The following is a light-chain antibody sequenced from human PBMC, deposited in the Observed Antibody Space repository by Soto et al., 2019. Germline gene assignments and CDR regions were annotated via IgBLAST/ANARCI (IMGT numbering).Light chain of an antibody. CDR3: QQRSNWYT. J-gene: IGKJ2*01. CDR2: DAS. CDR1: QSVSSC. Sequence: EIVLTQSPATLSLSPGERASLSCRASQSVSSCLAWYQQKPGQAPRLLIYDASNRATGIPARFSGSGSGTDFTLTISSLDPEDFAVYYCQQRSNWYTFGQGTKLEI. V-gene: IGKV3-11*01.